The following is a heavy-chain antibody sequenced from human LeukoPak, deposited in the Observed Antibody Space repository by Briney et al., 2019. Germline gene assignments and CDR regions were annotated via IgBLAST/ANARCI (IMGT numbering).Heavy chain of an antibody. V-gene: IGHV3-30-3*01. CDR2: ISYDGSNK. J-gene: IGHJ4*02. Sequence: PGGSLTLSCAASGFTFSDYAMYWVRQGPGKGLEWLAVISYDGSNKYYADSVEGRFTVSRDSSKNSLFLQMNSLTPEDTAVYYCARGCPPDYWGQGTLVTVSS. CDR1: GFTFSDYA. CDR3: ARGCPPDY.